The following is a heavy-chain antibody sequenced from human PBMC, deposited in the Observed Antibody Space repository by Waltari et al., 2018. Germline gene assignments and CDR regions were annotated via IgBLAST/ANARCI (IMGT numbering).Heavy chain of an antibody. Sequence: QVQLVESGGGVVQPGRSLRLSCAASGFTFSSYAMHWVRPAPGKGLEWVAVISYDGSNKYYADSVKGRFTISRDNSKNTLYLQMNSLRAEDTAVYYCARDVSPSIFGAGYFQHWGQGTLVTVSS. V-gene: IGHV3-30-3*01. CDR1: GFTFSSYA. CDR2: ISYDGSNK. D-gene: IGHD3-3*01. J-gene: IGHJ1*01. CDR3: ARDVSPSIFGAGYFQH.